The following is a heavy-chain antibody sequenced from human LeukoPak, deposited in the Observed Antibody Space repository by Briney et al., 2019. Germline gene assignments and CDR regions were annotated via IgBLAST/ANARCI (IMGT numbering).Heavy chain of an antibody. J-gene: IGHJ6*02. D-gene: IGHD2-15*01. V-gene: IGHV3-7*01. Sequence: GGSLRLSCEASGRTFSRHWMSRVRQAPGKGLEWVANIMQDGSEKYYVDSVKGRFAISRDNAKNSLYLQMNSLRAEDTAVYYCARDRGGGYYGMDVWGQGTTVTVSS. CDR2: IMQDGSEK. CDR3: ARDRGGGYYGMDV. CDR1: GRTFSRHW.